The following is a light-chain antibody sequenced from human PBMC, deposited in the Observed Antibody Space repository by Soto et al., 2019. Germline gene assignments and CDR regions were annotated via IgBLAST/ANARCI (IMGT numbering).Light chain of an antibody. V-gene: IGLV2-23*01. J-gene: IGLJ2*01. CDR2: EGS. Sequence: QSALTQPASVSGSPGQSITISCTGTSSDIGSHNLVSWYQHHPGKAPKLIIYEGSKRPPGVSNHFSGSKSGNTASLTISRLQADDEADYYCCAYAGDCTFVIFGGGTKLTVL. CDR3: CAYAGDCTFVI. CDR1: SSDIGSHNL.